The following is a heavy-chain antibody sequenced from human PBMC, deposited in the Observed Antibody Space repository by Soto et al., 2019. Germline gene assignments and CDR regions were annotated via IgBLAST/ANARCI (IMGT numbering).Heavy chain of an antibody. CDR1: GFTFSDYN. CDR3: SKDLDGLQGLVDSSFCFDY. Sequence: TGGSLRLSCVASGFTFSDYNMNWVRQAPGKGLEWVSFISGRSNTIYYADSVKGRFTISRDNSKNTLYLQMNSLRAEDTAVYYCSKDLDGLQGLVDSSFCFDYWGQGTLVTVSS. V-gene: IGHV3-48*01. J-gene: IGHJ4*02. D-gene: IGHD3-16*02. CDR2: ISGRSNTI.